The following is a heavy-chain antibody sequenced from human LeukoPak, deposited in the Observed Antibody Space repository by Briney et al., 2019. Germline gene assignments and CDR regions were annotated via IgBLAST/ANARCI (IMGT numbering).Heavy chain of an antibody. D-gene: IGHD6-13*01. Sequence: ASVKVSCKASGYTFTSYDINWVRQATGQGLEWMGWMNPNSGNTGYAQKFQGRVTMTRNTSISTAYMELSSLRSEDTAVYYCATAGYSSRWFYYYYGMDVWGQGTTVTVS. CDR2: MNPNSGNT. CDR1: GYTFTSYD. V-gene: IGHV1-8*01. J-gene: IGHJ6*02. CDR3: ATAGYSSRWFYYYYGMDV.